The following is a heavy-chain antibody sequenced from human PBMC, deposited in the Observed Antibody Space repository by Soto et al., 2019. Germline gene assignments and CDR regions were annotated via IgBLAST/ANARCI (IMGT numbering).Heavy chain of an antibody. CDR2: ISAYNGNT. CDR3: ARDRLYSGYDPSYFDY. CDR1: GYTFTSYG. D-gene: IGHD5-12*01. Sequence: ASVKVSCKASGYTFTSYGISWVRQAPGQGLEWMGWISAYNGNTNYAQKLQGRVTMTTDTSTSTAYMELRSLRSDDTAVYYCARDRLYSGYDPSYFDYWGQGTLVTVSS. J-gene: IGHJ4*02. V-gene: IGHV1-18*01.